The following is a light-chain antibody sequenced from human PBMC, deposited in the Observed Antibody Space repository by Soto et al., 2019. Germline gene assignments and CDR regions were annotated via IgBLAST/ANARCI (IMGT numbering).Light chain of an antibody. CDR2: EVS. CDR3: SSYTSSSTYV. Sequence: QSAVTQPASVSGSPGQSITLSCTGTSSDVGAYNYVSWYQQHPGKAPKLMIYEVSNRPSGVSNRFSGSKSGSTASLTISGLQAEDEADYYCSSYTSSSTYVFGTGTKVTVL. V-gene: IGLV2-14*01. CDR1: SSDVGAYNY. J-gene: IGLJ1*01.